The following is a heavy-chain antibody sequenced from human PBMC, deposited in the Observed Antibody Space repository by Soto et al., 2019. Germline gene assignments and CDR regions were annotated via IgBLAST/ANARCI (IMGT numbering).Heavy chain of an antibody. V-gene: IGHV1-69*13. CDR1: GVTFSSYA. CDR2: IIPIFGTA. J-gene: IGHJ6*02. D-gene: IGHD6-19*01. CDR3: ARARRGWYPYYYYYGMDV. Sequence: ASVKVACRAAGVTFSSYAISWVRQAPGQGLEWMGGIIPIFGTANYAQKGQGIVTITADESTSTAYMELSSLRSEDTAAYYCARARRGWYPYYYYYGMDVWRQGTTVTVYS.